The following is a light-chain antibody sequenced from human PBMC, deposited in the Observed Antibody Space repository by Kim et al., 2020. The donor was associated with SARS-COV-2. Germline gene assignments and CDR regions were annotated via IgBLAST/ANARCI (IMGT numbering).Light chain of an antibody. CDR3: HSRDSSGNVR. J-gene: IGLJ2*01. Sequence: LGKTVSKTCQGDSLRMSYAPRYQKKPVQAPVLIIYSKNNRPSGHPDRFSGASSGNTASLTITGAQAVDEADYYCHSRDSSGNVRFGGGTQLTVL. V-gene: IGLV3-19*01. CDR1: SLRMSY. CDR2: SKN.